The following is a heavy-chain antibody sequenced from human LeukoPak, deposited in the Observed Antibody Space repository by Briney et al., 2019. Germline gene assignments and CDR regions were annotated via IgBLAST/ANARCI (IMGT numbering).Heavy chain of an antibody. CDR2: IYYSGST. CDR3: ARHASDFWSGYLDY. D-gene: IGHD3-3*01. J-gene: IGHJ4*02. V-gene: IGHV4-59*08. Sequence: SETLSLTCTVSGGSISSYYWSWIRQPPGKGLEWIGYIYYSGSTNYNPSLKSRVTISVDTSKNQFSLKLSSVTAADTAVYYCARHASDFWSGYLDYWGQGTLVTVSS. CDR1: GGSISSYY.